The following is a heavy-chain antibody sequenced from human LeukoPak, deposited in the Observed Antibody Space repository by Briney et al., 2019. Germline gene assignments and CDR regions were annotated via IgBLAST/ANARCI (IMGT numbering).Heavy chain of an antibody. CDR3: AKEWYSSSSRVYYYYMDV. D-gene: IGHD6-6*01. CDR2: ISGSGGST. CDR1: GFTFGDYA. Sequence: PGGSLRLSCTASGFTFGDYAMSWVRQAPGKGLEWVSAISGSGGSTYYADSVKGRFTTSRDNSKNTLYLQMNSLRAEDTAVYYCAKEWYSSSSRVYYYYMDVWGKGTTVTVSS. V-gene: IGHV3-23*01. J-gene: IGHJ6*03.